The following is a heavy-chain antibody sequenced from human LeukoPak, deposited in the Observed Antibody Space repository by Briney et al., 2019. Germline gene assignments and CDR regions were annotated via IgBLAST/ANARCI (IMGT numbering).Heavy chain of an antibody. CDR1: GFTFSSYE. V-gene: IGHV3-48*03. D-gene: IGHD2-2*01. J-gene: IGHJ4*02. CDR2: ISSGSTK. CDR3: ARPRGCGSARCNNFDS. Sequence: AGGSLRLSCAASGFTFSSYEMNWVRQAPGKGLEWVSYISSGSTKYYADSVKGRFTISRDNAKNSLYLQMNNLRAEDTAVYYCARPRGCGSARCNNFDSWGQGTLVTVSS.